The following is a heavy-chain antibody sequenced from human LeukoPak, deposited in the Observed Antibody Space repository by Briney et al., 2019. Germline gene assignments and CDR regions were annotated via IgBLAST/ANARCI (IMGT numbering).Heavy chain of an antibody. V-gene: IGHV3-23*01. CDR2: ISGSGGST. D-gene: IGHD3-10*01. CDR1: GFTFSSYA. CDR3: AKDQGFYGSGSYLDY. Sequence: GGSLRLSCAASGFTFSSYAMSWVREAPGKGLEWVSAISGSGGSTYYADSVKGRFTISRDNSKNTLYLQMNSLRAEDTAVYYCAKDQGFYGSGSYLDYWGQGTLVTVPS. J-gene: IGHJ4*02.